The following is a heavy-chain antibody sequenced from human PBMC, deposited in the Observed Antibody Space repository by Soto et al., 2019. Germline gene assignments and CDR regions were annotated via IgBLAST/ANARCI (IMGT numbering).Heavy chain of an antibody. V-gene: IGHV1-46*03. J-gene: IGHJ3*01. CDR3: TRSMITTAGTDAFDL. CDR2: ISPSSGGT. CDR1: GYTFTSYY. D-gene: IGHD6-13*01. Sequence: QVQLVQSGAEVKKPGASVRVSCKASGYTFTSYYIHWVRQAPGHGPEWMGMISPSSGGTDYAQKVQGRVTMTRDRSTSTVYMELSSLRSEDTAVYYCTRSMITTAGTDAFDLWGQGTLVTVSS.